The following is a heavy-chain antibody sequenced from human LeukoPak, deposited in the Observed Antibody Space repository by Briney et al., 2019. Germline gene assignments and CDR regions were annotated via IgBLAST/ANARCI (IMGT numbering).Heavy chain of an antibody. CDR1: GFTVSSNY. V-gene: IGHV3-66*01. D-gene: IGHD3-3*01. CDR3: ARDHHGFGYYFDY. CDR2: IYSGGST. J-gene: IGHJ4*02. Sequence: SGGSLRLSCAASGFTVSSNYMSWVRQAPGKGLEWVSVIYSGGSTYYADSVKGRFTISRDNSKNTLYLKMNSLRAEDTAVYYCARDHHGFGYYFDYWGQGTLVTVSS.